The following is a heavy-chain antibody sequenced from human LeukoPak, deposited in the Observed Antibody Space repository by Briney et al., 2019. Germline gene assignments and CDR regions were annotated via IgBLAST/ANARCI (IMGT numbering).Heavy chain of an antibody. D-gene: IGHD3-22*01. CDR3: AKDLSPFGSSGYSGFFQQ. CDR2: ISGSGDKT. CDR1: GFTFSTYA. V-gene: IGHV3-23*01. J-gene: IGHJ1*01. Sequence: GGSLRLSCAASGFTFSTYAMGWVRQPPGKGLEWVSTISGSGDKTYYADSVKGRSTISRDNSKNTVYLQMNSLRAEDTAVYFCAKDLSPFGSSGYSGFFQQWGQGTLVTVSS.